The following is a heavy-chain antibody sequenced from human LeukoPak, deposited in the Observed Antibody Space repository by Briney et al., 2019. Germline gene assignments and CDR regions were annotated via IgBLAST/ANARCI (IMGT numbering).Heavy chain of an antibody. D-gene: IGHD6-13*01. V-gene: IGHV4-4*07. Sequence: SETLSLTCTVSGGSISNYHWSWIRKPAGKGLEWIGRIYPSGSTNYNPSLKSRVAMSVDTSKNHFSLNLSSMTAADTAMYFCARTSSSSWSYGMDVWGQGTTVTVSS. CDR1: GGSISNYH. J-gene: IGHJ6*02. CDR2: IYPSGST. CDR3: ARTSSSSWSYGMDV.